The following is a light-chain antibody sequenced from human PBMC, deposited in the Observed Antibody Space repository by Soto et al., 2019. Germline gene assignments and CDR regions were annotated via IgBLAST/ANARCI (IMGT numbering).Light chain of an antibody. J-gene: IGLJ2*01. CDR3: AAGDDSLNGHV. CDR1: SSNIGSRT. V-gene: IGLV1-44*01. Sequence: QSVLTQTPSASGTPGQRITISCSGISSNIGSRTVNWYQQFPGTAPKVLIYSNTQRPSGVPDRFSASKSGTTASLAISGLQSEDEADYYCAAGDDSLNGHVFGGGTKVTVL. CDR2: SNT.